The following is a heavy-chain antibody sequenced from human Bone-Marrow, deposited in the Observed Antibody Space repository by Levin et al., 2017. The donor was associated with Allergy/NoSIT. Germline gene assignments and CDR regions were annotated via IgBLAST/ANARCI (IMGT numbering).Heavy chain of an antibody. Sequence: PGGSLRLSCAASGFTFSSYAMSWVRQAPGKGLEWVSAISGSGGSTYYADSVKGRFTISRDNSKNTLYLQMNSLRAEDTAVYYCAKDWVTGTTFGTAFGYWGQGTLVTVSS. V-gene: IGHV3-23*01. J-gene: IGHJ4*02. CDR2: ISGSGGST. CDR3: AKDWVTGTTFGTAFGY. CDR1: GFTFSSYA. D-gene: IGHD1-7*01.